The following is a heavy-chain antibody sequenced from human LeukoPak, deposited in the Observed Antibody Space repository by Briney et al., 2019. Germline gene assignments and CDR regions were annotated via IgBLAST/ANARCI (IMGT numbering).Heavy chain of an antibody. V-gene: IGHV3-9*01. CDR2: ISWNSGSI. Sequence: PGRSLRLSCAASGFTFDDYAMHWVRQAPGKGLEWVSGISWNSGSIGYADSVKGRFTISRGNAKNSLYLQMNSLRAEDTALYYCAKGYDSRDAFDIWGQGTMVTVSS. D-gene: IGHD3-22*01. J-gene: IGHJ3*02. CDR3: AKGYDSRDAFDI. CDR1: GFTFDDYA.